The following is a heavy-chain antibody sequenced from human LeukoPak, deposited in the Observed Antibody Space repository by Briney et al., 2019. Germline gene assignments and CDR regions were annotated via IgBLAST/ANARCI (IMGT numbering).Heavy chain of an antibody. J-gene: IGHJ4*02. V-gene: IGHV4-59*01. Sequence: SETLSLTCTVSGGSISDYYWSWIRQPPGKGLEWIGYIYYSGSANYNPSLKSRVTISVDTSKNQFSLKLSSVTAADTAVYYCASFDYGSGIIPDWGQGTLVTVSS. CDR2: IYYSGSA. CDR3: ASFDYGSGIIPD. CDR1: GGSISDYY. D-gene: IGHD3-10*01.